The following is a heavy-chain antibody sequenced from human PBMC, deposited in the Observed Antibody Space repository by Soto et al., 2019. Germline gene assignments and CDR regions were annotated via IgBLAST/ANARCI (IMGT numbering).Heavy chain of an antibody. Sequence: PSETLSPTCAVYGGSFSGYYWSWIRQPPGKGLEWIGEINHSGSTNYNPSLKSRVTISVDTSKNQFSLKLSSVTAADTAVYYCARMVTYYYGMDVWGQGTTVTVSS. CDR1: GGSFSGYY. V-gene: IGHV4-34*01. CDR2: INHSGST. J-gene: IGHJ6*02. CDR3: ARMVTYYYGMDV. D-gene: IGHD3-10*01.